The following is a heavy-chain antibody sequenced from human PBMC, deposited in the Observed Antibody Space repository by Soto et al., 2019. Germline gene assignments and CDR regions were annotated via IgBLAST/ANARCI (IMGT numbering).Heavy chain of an antibody. J-gene: IGHJ4*02. V-gene: IGHV3-23*01. CDR1: RFTFSSYA. CDR3: AKEKAAVGRHLFDY. CDR2: IRDNGGNT. Sequence: GGSLRLSCAASRFTFSSYAMSWVRQAPGKGLEWVSGIRDNGGNTYYADSVKGRFTISRDNSKNTLWLQMNSLRAEDTAVYYCAKEKAAVGRHLFDYWGQGTLVTVSS. D-gene: IGHD6-13*01.